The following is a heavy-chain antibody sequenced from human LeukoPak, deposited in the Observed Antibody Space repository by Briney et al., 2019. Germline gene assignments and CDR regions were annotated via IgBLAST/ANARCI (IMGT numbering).Heavy chain of an antibody. CDR2: INTDGSST. V-gene: IGHV3-74*01. Sequence: GGSLRLSCAASGFTFSSYWMHWVRQAPGKGLVWVSRINTDGSSTSYADSVKGRFTISRDNAKNTLYLQMNSLRAEDTAVYYCARDPRAMIRRGFDLWGRGTLVTVSS. CDR3: ARDPRAMIRRGFDL. J-gene: IGHJ2*01. CDR1: GFTFSSYW. D-gene: IGHD3-22*01.